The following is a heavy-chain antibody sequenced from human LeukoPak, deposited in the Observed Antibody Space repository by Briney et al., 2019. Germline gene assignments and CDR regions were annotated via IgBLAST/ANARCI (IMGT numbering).Heavy chain of an antibody. CDR3: ARDCTNGVCEYFQH. V-gene: IGHV1-69*13. Sequence: SVEVSCKASGGTFSSYAISWVRQAPGQGLEWMGGIIPIFGTANYAQKFQGRVTITADESTSTAYMELSSLRSEDTAVYYCARDCTNGVCEYFQHWGQGTLVTVSS. J-gene: IGHJ1*01. CDR1: GGTFSSYA. D-gene: IGHD2-8*01. CDR2: IIPIFGTA.